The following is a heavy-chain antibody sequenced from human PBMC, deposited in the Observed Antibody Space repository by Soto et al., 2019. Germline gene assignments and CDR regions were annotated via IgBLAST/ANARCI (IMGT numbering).Heavy chain of an antibody. CDR1: GGSFSGYY. V-gene: IGHV4-34*01. J-gene: IGHJ4*02. Sequence: SETLSLTCAVYGGSFSGYYGSWIRQPPGKGLEWIGEINHSGGTNYNPALKSRVTISVDTSNNQFSLKLSSVTAADTAVYYCARTPGSYYYGSGSYVDYWGQGTLVTVSS. CDR2: INHSGGT. D-gene: IGHD3-10*01. CDR3: ARTPGSYYYGSGSYVDY.